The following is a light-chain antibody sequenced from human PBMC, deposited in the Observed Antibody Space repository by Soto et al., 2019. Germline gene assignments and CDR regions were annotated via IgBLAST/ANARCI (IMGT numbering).Light chain of an antibody. CDR1: QSVSSSY. CDR2: GAS. V-gene: IGKV3-20*01. Sequence: EIVLTQSPGTLSLSPGERVTLSCRASQSVSSSYLAWYQQKPVQAPRLLFYGASSRATGIPDRFSGSGSGTDFMLTISRLEPDDFAVYYCQQYGRSPWTFGQGTKVEIK. CDR3: QQYGRSPWT. J-gene: IGKJ1*01.